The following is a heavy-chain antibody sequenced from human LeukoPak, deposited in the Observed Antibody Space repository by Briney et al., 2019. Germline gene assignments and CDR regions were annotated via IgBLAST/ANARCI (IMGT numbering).Heavy chain of an antibody. CDR1: GGSISSSSYY. Sequence: PSETLSLTCTVSGGSISSSSYYWGWIRQPPGKGLEWIGSIYYSGSTYYNPSLKSRVTISVDTSKNQFSLKLSSVTAADTAVYYCARHSITMVRGVIGLVDYWGQGTLVTVSS. D-gene: IGHD3-10*01. V-gene: IGHV4-39*01. CDR2: IYYSGST. CDR3: ARHSITMVRGVIGLVDY. J-gene: IGHJ4*02.